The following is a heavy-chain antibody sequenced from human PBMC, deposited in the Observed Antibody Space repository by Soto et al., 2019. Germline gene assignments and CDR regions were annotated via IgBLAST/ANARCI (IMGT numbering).Heavy chain of an antibody. CDR3: AREGTTVTTTGHYYYYYYMDV. CDR1: EGAFSSYT. Sequence: SVKVSCKASEGAFSSYTISWARQAPGQGLEWMGRIIPILGIANYAQKFQGRVTITADKSTSTAYMELSSLRSEDTAVYYCAREGTTVTTTGHYYYYYYMDVWGKGTTVTVSS. CDR2: IIPILGIA. V-gene: IGHV1-69*04. D-gene: IGHD4-4*01. J-gene: IGHJ6*03.